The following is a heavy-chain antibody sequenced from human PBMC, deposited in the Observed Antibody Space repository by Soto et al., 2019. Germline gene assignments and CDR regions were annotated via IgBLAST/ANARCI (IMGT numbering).Heavy chain of an antibody. CDR1: GGSISSYY. D-gene: IGHD2-8*01. J-gene: IGHJ6*02. CDR3: ARTSCTNGVCYFYYGMDV. Sequence: ASETLSLTCTVSGGSISSYYWSWIRQPPGKGLEWIGYIYYSGSTNYNPSLKSRVTISVDTSKNQFSLKLSSVTAADTAVYYCARTSCTNGVCYFYYGMDVWGQGATVTVSS. CDR2: IYYSGST. V-gene: IGHV4-59*01.